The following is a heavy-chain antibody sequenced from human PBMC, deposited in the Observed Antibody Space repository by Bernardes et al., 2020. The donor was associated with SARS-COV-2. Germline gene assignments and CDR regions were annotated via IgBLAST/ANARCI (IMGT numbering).Heavy chain of an antibody. V-gene: IGHV4-4*07. CDR3: ASGIAVAGLYWYFDL. CDR2: IYTSGST. CDR1: GGSISSYY. D-gene: IGHD6-19*01. J-gene: IGHJ2*01. Sequence: SETLSLTCTVSGGSISSYYWSWIRQPAGKGLEWIGRIYTSGSTNYNPSLKSRVTMSVDTSKNQFSLKLSSVTAADTAVYYCASGIAVAGLYWYFDLWGRGTLVTVSS.